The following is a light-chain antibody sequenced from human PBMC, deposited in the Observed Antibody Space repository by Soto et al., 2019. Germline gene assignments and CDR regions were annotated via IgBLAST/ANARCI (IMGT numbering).Light chain of an antibody. V-gene: IGLV3-21*04. CDR2: YDS. CDR1: NIGSKS. CDR3: QVWDSSSDLGV. Sequence: SYELTQPPSVSVAPGKTARITWGGNNIGSKSVHWYQQKPGQAPVLVIYYDSDRPSGIPERFSGSNSGNTATLTISRVEAGDEADYYCQVWDSSSDLGVFGGGTKLPVL. J-gene: IGLJ2*01.